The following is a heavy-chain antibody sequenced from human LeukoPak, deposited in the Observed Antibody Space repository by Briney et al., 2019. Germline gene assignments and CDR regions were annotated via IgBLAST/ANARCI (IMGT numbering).Heavy chain of an antibody. Sequence: ASVKVSCKASGYTFTSYDINWVRQAPGQGLEWMGIINPSGGSTSYAQKFQGRVTMTRDTSTSTVYMELSSLRSEDTAVYYCARGSSGSTFDYWGQGTLVTVSS. CDR3: ARGSSGSTFDY. J-gene: IGHJ4*02. V-gene: IGHV1-46*01. D-gene: IGHD1-26*01. CDR2: INPSGGST. CDR1: GYTFTSYD.